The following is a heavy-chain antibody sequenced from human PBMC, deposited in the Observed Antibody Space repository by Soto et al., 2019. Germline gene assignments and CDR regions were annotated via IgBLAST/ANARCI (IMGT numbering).Heavy chain of an antibody. V-gene: IGHV4-31*03. CDR3: ARVSLSMVPGVFSDRGNYYFDY. Sequence: QVQLQESGPGLVKPSQTLSLTCTVSGGSISSGGYYWSWIRQHPGKGLEWIGYIYYSGSTYYNPSLKSRVTISVDTSKNQFSLKLSSVTAADTAVYYCARVSLSMVPGVFSDRGNYYFDYWGQGTLVTVSS. D-gene: IGHD3-10*01. J-gene: IGHJ4*02. CDR2: IYYSGST. CDR1: GGSISSGGYY.